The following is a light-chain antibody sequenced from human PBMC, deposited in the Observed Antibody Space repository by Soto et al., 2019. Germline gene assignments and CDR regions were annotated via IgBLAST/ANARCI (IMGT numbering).Light chain of an antibody. CDR2: SNT. CDR3: AAWEESLNGHV. CDR1: SSKIGSRT. J-gene: IGLJ3*02. V-gene: IGLV1-44*01. Sequence: QSVLTQTPSASGTPGQRITISCSGSSSKIGSRTVNWYQQFPGTAPKVLIYSNTQRPSGVPDRFSASKSVTTASRAISGLQSEDEADYYCAAWEESLNGHVFGVWTKLTGL.